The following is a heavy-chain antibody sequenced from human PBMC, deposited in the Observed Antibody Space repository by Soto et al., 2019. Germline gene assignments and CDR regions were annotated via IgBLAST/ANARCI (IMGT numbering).Heavy chain of an antibody. V-gene: IGHV4-59*01. D-gene: IGHD6-19*01. J-gene: IGHJ6*02. CDR3: ARVVVAGGGYYGMDV. CDR1: GGSISSYY. CDR2: IYYSGST. Sequence: PSETLSLTCTVSGGSISSYYWSWIRQPPGKGLEWIGYIYYSGSTNYNPSPKSRVTISVDTSKNQFSLKLSSVTAADTAVYYCARVVVAGGGYYGMDVWGQGTTVTV.